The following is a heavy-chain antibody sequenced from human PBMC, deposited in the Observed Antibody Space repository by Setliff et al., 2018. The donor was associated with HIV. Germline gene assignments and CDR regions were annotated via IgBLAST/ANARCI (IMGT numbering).Heavy chain of an antibody. J-gene: IGHJ4*02. V-gene: IGHV3-48*03. CDR3: ARKGD. CDR2: INSYGSST. CDR1: GFIFSSYE. Sequence: PGGSLRLSCAASGFIFSSYEMNWVRQAPGKGLEWVSYINSYGSSTYYADSVKGRFTISRDNAKNSLYLQMNSLRAEETAVYYCARKGDWGQGTLVTVSS.